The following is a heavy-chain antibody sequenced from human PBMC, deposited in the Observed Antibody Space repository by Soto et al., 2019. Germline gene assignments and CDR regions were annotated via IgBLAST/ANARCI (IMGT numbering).Heavy chain of an antibody. Sequence: QVQLVQSGAEVKKPGSSVKVSCKASGGTFSSYAISWVRQAPGQGLEWMGGIIPIFGTANYAQKFQGRVTITADESTSTAYMELSSLRSEDTAVYYCARFPIALNCNYYWFDPWGQGTLVTVSS. J-gene: IGHJ5*02. V-gene: IGHV1-69*12. CDR3: ARFPIALNCNYYWFDP. CDR2: IIPIFGTA. D-gene: IGHD1-7*01. CDR1: GGTFSSYA.